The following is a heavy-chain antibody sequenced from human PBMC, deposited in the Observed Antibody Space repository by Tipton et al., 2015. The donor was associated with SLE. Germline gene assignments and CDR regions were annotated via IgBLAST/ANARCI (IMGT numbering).Heavy chain of an antibody. J-gene: IGHJ4*02. Sequence: TLSLTCSVSGDSITSYYWSWFRQSTGRGLEWIGRVYSSGSANYNPALISRVSMSVDISKNQFFLTLRSVTAADTAVYYCARGAPSGYHFDCWGQGTLVTVSS. D-gene: IGHD3-22*01. CDR2: VYSSGSA. CDR1: GDSITSYY. V-gene: IGHV4-4*07. CDR3: ARGAPSGYHFDC.